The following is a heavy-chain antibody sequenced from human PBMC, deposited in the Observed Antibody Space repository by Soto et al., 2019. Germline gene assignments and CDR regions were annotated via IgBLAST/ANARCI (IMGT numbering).Heavy chain of an antibody. Sequence: SETLPLTCTVSGGSISNSSYYWSWIRQPPGRGLEWIGSIDYSGNTYYNPSLRSRVTVSVDTSKNAFSLELKLMTAADTATYFCARGLRWTRTFDFWGRGTLVTVSS. CDR2: IDYSGNT. CDR1: GGSISNSSYY. J-gene: IGHJ4*02. CDR3: ARGLRWTRTFDF. D-gene: IGHD3-16*01. V-gene: IGHV4-39*01.